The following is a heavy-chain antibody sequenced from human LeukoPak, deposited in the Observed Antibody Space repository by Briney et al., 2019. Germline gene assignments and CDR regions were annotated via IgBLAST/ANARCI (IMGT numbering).Heavy chain of an antibody. CDR1: GGSISSSTYY. J-gene: IGHJ6*02. CDR2: IYYSGST. Sequence: SETLSLTCTVSGGSISSSTYYWAWIRQPPGKGLEWIGSIYYSGSTYYSPSLKSRVTISVDTSKNQFSLKLSSVTAADTAVYYSVRYCSRVSCYNYYGMDVWGQGTTVTVSS. CDR3: VRYCSRVSCYNYYGMDV. V-gene: IGHV4-39*01. D-gene: IGHD2-2*02.